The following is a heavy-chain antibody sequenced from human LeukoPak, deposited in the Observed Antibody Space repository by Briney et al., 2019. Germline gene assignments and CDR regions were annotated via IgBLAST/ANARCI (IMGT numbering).Heavy chain of an antibody. J-gene: IGHJ4*02. V-gene: IGHV3-21*01. CDR3: ASGGTLGVITD. D-gene: IGHD2-21*01. CDR2: ISSSSSYI. Sequence: GRSLRLSCAASGFTFSSYSMNWVRQAPGKGLEWVSSISSSSSYIYYADSVKGRFTISRDNAKNSLYLQMNSLRAEDTAVYYCASGGTLGVITDWGQGTLVTVSS. CDR1: GFTFSSYS.